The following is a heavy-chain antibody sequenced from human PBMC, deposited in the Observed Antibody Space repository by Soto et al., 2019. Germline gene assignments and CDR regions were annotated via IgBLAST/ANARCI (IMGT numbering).Heavy chain of an antibody. CDR3: ARDDTPGIAAAGTYGY. D-gene: IGHD6-13*01. CDR1: GFTFSSYG. CDR2: IWYDGSNK. J-gene: IGHJ4*02. Sequence: GGSLRLSCAASGFTFSSYGMHWVRQAPGKGLEWVAVIWYDGSNKYYADSVKGRFTISRDNSKNTLYLQMNSLRAEDTAVYYCARDDTPGIAAAGTYGYWGQGTLVTVSS. V-gene: IGHV3-33*01.